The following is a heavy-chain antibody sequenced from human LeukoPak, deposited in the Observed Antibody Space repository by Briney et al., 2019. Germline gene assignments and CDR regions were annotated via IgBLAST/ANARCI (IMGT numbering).Heavy chain of an antibody. CDR3: ATRTLVVPAALVEY. D-gene: IGHD2-2*01. CDR1: GFTFSSYS. CDR2: ISSSSSTI. J-gene: IGHJ4*02. Sequence: GGSLRLSCAASGFTFSSYSMNWVRQAPGKGLEWVSYISSSSSTIYYADSVKGRFTISRDNAKNSLYLQMNSLRAEDTAVYYCATRTLVVPAALVEYWGQGTLVTVSS. V-gene: IGHV3-48*01.